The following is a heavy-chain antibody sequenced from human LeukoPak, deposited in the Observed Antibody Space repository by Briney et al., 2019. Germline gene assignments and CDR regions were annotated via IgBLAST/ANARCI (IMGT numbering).Heavy chain of an antibody. CDR1: GFTSSSYG. D-gene: IGHD3-3*01. CDR2: IRYDGSNK. Sequence: GGSLRLSCAASGFTSSSYGMHWVRQAPGKGLEWVAFIRYDGSNKYYADSVKGRFTISRDNSKNTLYLQMNSLRAEDTAVYYCAKDIPFEAQGQNTYYDFWSGYSDAFDIWGQGTMVTVSS. V-gene: IGHV3-30*02. J-gene: IGHJ3*02. CDR3: AKDIPFEAQGQNTYYDFWSGYSDAFDI.